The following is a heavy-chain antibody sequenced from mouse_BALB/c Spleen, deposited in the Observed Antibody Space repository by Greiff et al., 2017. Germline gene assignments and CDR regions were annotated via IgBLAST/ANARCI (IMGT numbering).Heavy chain of an antibody. CDR1: GYTFTSYW. Sequence: QVQLQQSGAELARPGASVKLSCKASGYTFTSYWMQWVKQRPGQGLEWIGAIYPGDGDTRYTQKFKGKATLTADKSSSTAYMQLSSLASEDSAVYYCARMRGDYAMDYWGQGTSVTVSS. CDR2: IYPGDGDT. V-gene: IGHV1-87*01. CDR3: ARMRGDYAMDY. J-gene: IGHJ4*01.